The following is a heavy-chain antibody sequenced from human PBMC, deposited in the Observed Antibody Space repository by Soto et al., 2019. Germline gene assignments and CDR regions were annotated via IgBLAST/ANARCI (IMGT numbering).Heavy chain of an antibody. CDR2: ISWNSGSI. D-gene: IGHD3-22*01. V-gene: IGHV3-9*01. CDR3: AKDPSPYYYYSSGYLDY. CDR1: GFTFDDYA. Sequence: PGGSLRLSCAASGFTFDDYAMHWGRQAPGKGLEWVSGISWNSGSIGYADSVKGRFTISRDNAKNSLYLQMNSLRAEDTALYYCAKDPSPYYYYSSGYLDYWGQGTLVIVSS. J-gene: IGHJ4*02.